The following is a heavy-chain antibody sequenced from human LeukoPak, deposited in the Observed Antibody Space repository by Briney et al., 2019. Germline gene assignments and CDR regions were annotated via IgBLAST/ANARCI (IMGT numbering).Heavy chain of an antibody. J-gene: IGHJ4*02. CDR2: INPNSGGT. CDR1: GYTFTGQY. CDR3: ARERGGYSPVDY. V-gene: IGHV1-2*02. Sequence: GASVKVSCKASGYTFTGQYMHWVRQAPGQGLEWMGWINPNSGGTNYAQKFQGRVTMTRDTSISTAYMELSRLRSDDTAVYYCARERGGYSPVDYWGQGTLVTVSS. D-gene: IGHD1-26*01.